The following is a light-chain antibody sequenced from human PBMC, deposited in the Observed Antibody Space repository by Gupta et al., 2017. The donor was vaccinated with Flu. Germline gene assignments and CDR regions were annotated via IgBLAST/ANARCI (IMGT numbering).Light chain of an antibody. CDR3: QSYDCTNVV. CDR1: SGSIASNY. V-gene: IGLV6-57*01. J-gene: IGLJ3*02. CDR2: DDS. Sequence: FALTPPPSVSQSPGKTVTISCTSSSGSIASNYVQWYQHRPGSSPTPVIFDDSQRPSGVPDRFSGSIDSSSNSASLTISGLKTEDDAHYCCQSYDCTNVVFGGGTHLTVL.